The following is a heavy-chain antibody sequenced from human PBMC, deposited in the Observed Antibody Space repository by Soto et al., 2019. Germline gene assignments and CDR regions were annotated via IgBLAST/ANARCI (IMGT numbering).Heavy chain of an antibody. D-gene: IGHD1-1*01. CDR1: GGSISSGGYY. CDR3: AREVQNGMDV. J-gene: IGHJ6*02. Sequence: QVQLQESGPGLVKPSQTLSLTCTVSGGSISSGGYYWSWIRQHPGKGLEWIGYIYYSGSTYYNPSLKSRVXIXXDTSKNQCSLKLSSVTAADTAVSYCAREVQNGMDVWGQGTTVTVSS. V-gene: IGHV4-31*03. CDR2: IYYSGST.